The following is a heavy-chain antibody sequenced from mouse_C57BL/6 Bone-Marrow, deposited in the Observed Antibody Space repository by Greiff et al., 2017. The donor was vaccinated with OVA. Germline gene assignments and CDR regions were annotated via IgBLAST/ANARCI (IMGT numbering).Heavy chain of an antibody. J-gene: IGHJ2*01. CDR2: ISSGGDYI. Sequence: DVKLVESGEGLVKPGGSLKLSCAASGFTFSSYAMSWVRQTPEKRLEWVAYISSGGDYIYYADTVKGRFTISRDNARNTLYLQMSSLKSEDTAMYYCARVWSMVTTFGFYFDSWGQGTTLTLSS. D-gene: IGHD2-2*01. CDR1: GFTFSSYA. CDR3: ARVWSMVTTFGFYFDS. V-gene: IGHV5-9-1*02.